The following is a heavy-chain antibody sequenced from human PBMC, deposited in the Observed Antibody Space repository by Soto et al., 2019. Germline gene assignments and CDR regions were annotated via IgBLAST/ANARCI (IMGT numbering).Heavy chain of an antibody. CDR2: TIPMFATA. J-gene: IGHJ4*02. D-gene: IGHD6-19*01. Sequence: SVKVSCKASGGIFSNYIFAWVRQAPGQGLEWMGGTIPMFATAQYAQKLQGRVTITADESTSTVYMDLTSLTSDDTAVYYCARGLFGQQWLVGFDTWGQGTLVTVSS. V-gene: IGHV1-69*13. CDR3: ARGLFGQQWLVGFDT. CDR1: GGIFSNYI.